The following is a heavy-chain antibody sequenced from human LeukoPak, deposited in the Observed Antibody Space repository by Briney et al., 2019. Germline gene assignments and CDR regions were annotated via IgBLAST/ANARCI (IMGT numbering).Heavy chain of an antibody. CDR1: GGSISSYC. CDR3: ARQQHYDSSGYYDY. J-gene: IGHJ4*02. V-gene: IGHV4-59*08. CDR2: IYYSGST. Sequence: SETLSLTCTVSGGSISSYCWSWIRQPPGKGLEWIGDIYYSGSTNYNPSLKSRVTISVDTSKNQFSLKLRSVTAADTAVYYCARQQHYDSSGYYDYWGQGTLVTVSS. D-gene: IGHD3-22*01.